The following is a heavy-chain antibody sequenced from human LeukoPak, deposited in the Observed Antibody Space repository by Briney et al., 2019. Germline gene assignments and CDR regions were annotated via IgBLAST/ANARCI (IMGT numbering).Heavy chain of an antibody. Sequence: PSEALSLTCTVSGGSISSYYWSWIRQPPGTGLEWIGYIYYSGSTNYNPSLKSRVTISVDTSKNQLSLKLSSVTAADTAVYYCARVRATLFGVAMDYMDVWGKGTTVTVSS. V-gene: IGHV4-59*08. CDR2: IYYSGST. CDR3: ARVRATLFGVAMDYMDV. D-gene: IGHD3-3*01. J-gene: IGHJ6*03. CDR1: GGSISSYY.